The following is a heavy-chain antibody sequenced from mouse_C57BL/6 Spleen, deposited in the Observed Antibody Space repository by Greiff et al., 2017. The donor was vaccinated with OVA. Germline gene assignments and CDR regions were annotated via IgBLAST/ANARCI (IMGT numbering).Heavy chain of an antibody. CDR2: INYDGSST. V-gene: IGHV5-16*01. CDR3: ARDRRSSYGYFDV. Sequence: EVQRVVSAGGLVQPGSSMKISCTVSGFTFSDYYMAWVRQVPEKGLEWVANINYDGSSTYYLESLKSRFIISRDNAKNILYLQMSSLKSEDTATYYCARDRRSSYGYFDVWGTGTTVTVAS. J-gene: IGHJ1*03. D-gene: IGHD1-1*01. CDR1: GFTFSDYY.